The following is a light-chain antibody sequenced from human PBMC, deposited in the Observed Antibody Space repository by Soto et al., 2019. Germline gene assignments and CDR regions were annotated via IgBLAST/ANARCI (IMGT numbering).Light chain of an antibody. J-gene: IGLJ2*01. Sequence: QSVLTQPPSVSGAPGQRVTISCTGSNSNIGAGYDVHWYQQLPGTAPKLLIYGNSHRPSGVPDRFSGSKSGTSASLAITGLQAEDEADYYCQSYDSSLSGVVFGGGTQLTVL. CDR2: GNS. V-gene: IGLV1-40*01. CDR1: NSNIGAGYD. CDR3: QSYDSSLSGVV.